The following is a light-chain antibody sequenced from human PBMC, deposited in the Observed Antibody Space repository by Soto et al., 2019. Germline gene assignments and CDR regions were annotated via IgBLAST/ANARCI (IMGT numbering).Light chain of an antibody. CDR3: QQYGNAPFT. Sequence: EIVLTQSPGTLSFSPGERATLTCRASQSVSSSYLAWFQQKPGQAPRLLIYGAASRATGIPDRFSGSGSVTDFTLTISRLEPEDFAVYDCQQYGNAPFTFGPGNKVDIK. CDR2: GAA. CDR1: QSVSSSY. J-gene: IGKJ3*01. V-gene: IGKV3-20*01.